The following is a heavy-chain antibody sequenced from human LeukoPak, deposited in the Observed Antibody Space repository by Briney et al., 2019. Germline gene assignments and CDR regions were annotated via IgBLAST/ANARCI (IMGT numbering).Heavy chain of an antibody. V-gene: IGHV3-7*01. J-gene: IGHJ4*02. CDR2: MKPDGSEK. CDR3: AKDAF. CDR1: GFTFSSYW. Sequence: PGGSLRLSCTASGFTFSSYWMTWVRQAPGKGPEWVATMKPDGSEKYYVDSVKGRFTISRDNAKNSVYPQIDSLRVEDTAVYYCAKDAFWGRGTLVTVSS.